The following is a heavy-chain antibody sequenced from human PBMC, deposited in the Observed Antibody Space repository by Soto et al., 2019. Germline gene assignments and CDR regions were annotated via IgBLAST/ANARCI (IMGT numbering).Heavy chain of an antibody. V-gene: IGHV3-23*01. CDR3: AREIGYYDILTGPPKTDFDY. Sequence: QPGGSLRLSCAASEFTFSNYAMSWVRQAPGKGLEWVSAISYGGGTTYYADSVKGRFTISRDNAKNSLYLQMNSLRAEDTAVYYCAREIGYYDILTGPPKTDFDYWGQGTLVTVSS. CDR1: EFTFSNYA. J-gene: IGHJ4*02. CDR2: ISYGGGTT. D-gene: IGHD3-9*01.